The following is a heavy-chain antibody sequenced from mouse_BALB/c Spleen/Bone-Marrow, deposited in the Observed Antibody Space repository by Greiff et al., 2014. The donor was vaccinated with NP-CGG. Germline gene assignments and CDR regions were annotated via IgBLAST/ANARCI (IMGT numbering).Heavy chain of an antibody. CDR1: GFAFSSYD. J-gene: IGHJ2*01. CDR2: ISSGGGST. CDR3: ARHRYGFDY. V-gene: IGHV5-12-1*01. Sequence: DVQLQESGGDLVRPGGSLKLSCSASGFAFSSYDMSWVRQTPEKRLEWVAYISSGGGSTYYPDTVKGRFTISRDNAKNTLYLQMSSLKSEDTAMYYCARHRYGFDYWGQGTTLTVSS. D-gene: IGHD1-1*01.